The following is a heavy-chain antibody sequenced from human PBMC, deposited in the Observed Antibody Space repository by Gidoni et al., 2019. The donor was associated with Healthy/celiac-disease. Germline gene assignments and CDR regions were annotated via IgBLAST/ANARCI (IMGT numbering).Heavy chain of an antibody. CDR2: IDWDDDK. CDR3: ARSTYYYDSSGYPPVGWDAFDI. V-gene: IGHV2-70*15. CDR1: GFSLSTSGMC. J-gene: IGHJ3*02. Sequence: QVTLRESGPALVKPTQTLTLTCTFSGFSLSTSGMCVSWIRQPPGKALEWLARIDWDDDKYYSTSLKTRLTISKDTSKNQVVLTMTNMDPVDTATYYCARSTYYYDSSGYPPVGWDAFDIWGQGTMVTVSS. D-gene: IGHD3-22*01.